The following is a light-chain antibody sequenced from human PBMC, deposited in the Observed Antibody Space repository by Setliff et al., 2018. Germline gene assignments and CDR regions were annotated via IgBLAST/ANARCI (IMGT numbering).Light chain of an antibody. Sequence: QSVLTQPPSASGSPGQSVTISCTGTSNDVWGHNYVSWYQQHPGKAPQLIIYDVTKRPSGVPDRFSGSKSGNTASLTVSGLQAEDEADYYCSTNTGSTTLVLFGGGTKVTVL. J-gene: IGLJ2*01. CDR1: SNDVWGHNY. V-gene: IGLV2-8*01. CDR2: DVT. CDR3: STNTGSTTLVL.